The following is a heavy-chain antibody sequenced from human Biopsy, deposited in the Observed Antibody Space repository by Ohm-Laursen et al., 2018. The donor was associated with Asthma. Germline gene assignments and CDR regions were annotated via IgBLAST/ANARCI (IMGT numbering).Heavy chain of an antibody. Sequence: SLRLSCAASGFTFSNYGMHWVRQAPGKGLEWVAVISFDGSNKDFADSVKGRFTISRDNSKDTMYLEMNSLRAEDTAVYYCARGKTWGRSYYFDYWGQGTLVTVSS. D-gene: IGHD6-6*01. CDR1: GFTFSNYG. J-gene: IGHJ4*02. CDR3: ARGKTWGRSYYFDY. CDR2: ISFDGSNK. V-gene: IGHV3-30*03.